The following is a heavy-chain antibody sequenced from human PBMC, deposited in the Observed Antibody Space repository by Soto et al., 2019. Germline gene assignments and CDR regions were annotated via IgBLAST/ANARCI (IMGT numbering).Heavy chain of an antibody. CDR2: IYYSGST. Sequence: QVQLQESGPGLVKPSQTLSLTCTVSGGSISSGDYYWSWIRQPPGKGLEWIGYIYYSGSTYYNPSLKIRVTXXVXTXXNQFSLKLSSVTAADTAVYYCARTVTPDIYWYFDLWGRGTLVTVSS. D-gene: IGHD4-17*01. CDR1: GGSISSGDYY. CDR3: ARTVTPDIYWYFDL. J-gene: IGHJ2*01. V-gene: IGHV4-30-4*01.